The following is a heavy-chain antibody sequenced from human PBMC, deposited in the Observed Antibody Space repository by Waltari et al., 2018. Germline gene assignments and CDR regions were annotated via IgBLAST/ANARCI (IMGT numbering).Heavy chain of an antibody. D-gene: IGHD6-19*01. Sequence: QLQLQESGPGLVKPSETLSLSCTVSGGSISTDSPYWGWIRQPPGRGLALIGRFYYTGITYYKPSRQSRVTISVDTANKQFSLKLSSVTAADTAVYFCARHFSRGWTYYYGLDVWGQGTTVTVSS. CDR3: ARHFSRGWTYYYGLDV. CDR1: GGSISTDSPY. CDR2: FYYTGIT. J-gene: IGHJ6*02. V-gene: IGHV4-39*01.